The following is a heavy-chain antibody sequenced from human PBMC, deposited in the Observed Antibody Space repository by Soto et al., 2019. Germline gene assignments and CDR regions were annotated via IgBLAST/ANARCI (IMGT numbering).Heavy chain of an antibody. Sequence: GGSLRLSCAASGFTFSTYSMHWVRQAPGKGLEWVSYISSSSSSIYYADSVKGRFTISRDNAKNSLYLQMNSLRDDDTAVYYCARDRSNHYDNSGYLWGQGTLVTVSS. D-gene: IGHD3-22*01. CDR3: ARDRSNHYDNSGYL. CDR2: ISSSSSSI. J-gene: IGHJ4*02. CDR1: GFTFSTYS. V-gene: IGHV3-48*02.